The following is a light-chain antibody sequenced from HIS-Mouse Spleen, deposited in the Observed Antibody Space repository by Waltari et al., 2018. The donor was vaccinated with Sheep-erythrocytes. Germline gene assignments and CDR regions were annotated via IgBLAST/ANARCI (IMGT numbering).Light chain of an antibody. V-gene: IGKV1-33*01. CDR1: QDISNY. CDR3: QQYDNLPYT. CDR2: DAS. Sequence: SVSASVGDRVPITCQASQDISNYLNWYQQKPGKAPKLLIYDASNLETGVPSRFSGSGSGTDFTFTISSLQPEDIATYYCQQYDNLPYTFGQGTKLEIK. J-gene: IGKJ2*01.